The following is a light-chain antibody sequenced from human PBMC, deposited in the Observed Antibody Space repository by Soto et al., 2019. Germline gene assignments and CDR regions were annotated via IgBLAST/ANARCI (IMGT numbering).Light chain of an antibody. J-gene: IGKJ1*01. Sequence: IVLTQSPGTLSLSPGERATLSCRASQSVSKNYLAWYQQKPGQAPRLLIYGASNRATGIPDRFSVSGSGTFFTLTISRMEPEDFAVDYCQQYGSSGTFGQGTKVDIK. V-gene: IGKV3-20*01. CDR2: GAS. CDR1: QSVSKNY. CDR3: QQYGSSGT.